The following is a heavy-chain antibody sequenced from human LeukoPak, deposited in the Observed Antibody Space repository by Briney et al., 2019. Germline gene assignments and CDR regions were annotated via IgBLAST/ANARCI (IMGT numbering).Heavy chain of an antibody. J-gene: IGHJ4*02. CDR2: IKQDGSEK. CDR3: ARVSPNTVTTLQYLDY. CDR1: GFTFSSYW. Sequence: GGSLRLSCAASGFTFSSYWMSWVRQAPGKGLEWVANIKQDGSEKYYVDSVKGRFTISRHNAKNSLYLQMNSLRAEDTAVYYCARVSPNTVTTLQYLDYWGQGTLVTVSS. V-gene: IGHV3-7*01. D-gene: IGHD4-17*01.